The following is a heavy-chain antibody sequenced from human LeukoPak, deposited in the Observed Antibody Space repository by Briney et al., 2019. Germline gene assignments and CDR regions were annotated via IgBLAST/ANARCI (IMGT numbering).Heavy chain of an antibody. Sequence: GGALRLSCVASGYTFSSFSINWVRQAPGKGLEWVSSISVRSNYIYYADSVRGRFSISRDDARDSLFLQMNSLRAEDTAVYYCVRLRRNSDTSGYYYYYDFWGQGTLVTVSS. D-gene: IGHD3-22*01. V-gene: IGHV3-21*01. J-gene: IGHJ4*02. CDR3: VRLRRNSDTSGYYYYYDF. CDR2: ISVRSNYI. CDR1: GYTFSSFS.